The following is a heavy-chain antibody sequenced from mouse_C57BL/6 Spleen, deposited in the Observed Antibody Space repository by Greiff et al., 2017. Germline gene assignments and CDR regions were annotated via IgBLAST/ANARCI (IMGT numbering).Heavy chain of an antibody. CDR2: IYPGSGST. J-gene: IGHJ4*01. V-gene: IGHV1-55*01. Sequence: AQLQQSGAELVKPGASVKMSCKASGYTFTSYWITWVKQRPGQGLEWIGDIYPGSGSTNYNEKFKSKATLTVDTSSSTAYMQLSSLTSEDSAVYYCARGYGSSFYYAMDYWGQGTSVTVSS. CDR1: GYTFTSYW. CDR3: ARGYGSSFYYAMDY. D-gene: IGHD1-1*01.